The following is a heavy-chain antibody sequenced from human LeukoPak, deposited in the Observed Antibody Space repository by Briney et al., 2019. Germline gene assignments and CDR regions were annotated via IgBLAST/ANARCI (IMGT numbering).Heavy chain of an antibody. CDR1: GFTFTNYN. D-gene: IGHD3-10*01. CDR2: ISSSSTYI. CDR3: ARGGDNSNNWFDP. Sequence: PGGSLRLSCAASGFTFTNYNMNWVRQAPGKGLEWVSSISSSSTYIYYADSVKGRFTISRDNAKNSLYLQMNSLRAEDTAVYYCARGGDNSNNWFDPWGQGTLVTVSS. J-gene: IGHJ5*02. V-gene: IGHV3-21*01.